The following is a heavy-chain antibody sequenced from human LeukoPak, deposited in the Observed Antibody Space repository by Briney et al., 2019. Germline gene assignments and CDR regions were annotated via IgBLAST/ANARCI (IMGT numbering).Heavy chain of an antibody. V-gene: IGHV4-59*01. CDR1: GASISNYY. CDR3: ARDQYHGSGTYAWFDP. CDR2: ISFGGSN. J-gene: IGHJ5*02. D-gene: IGHD3-10*01. Sequence: SETLSLTCTVSGASISNYYWSWIRQPPGKKLEWIAYISFGGSNNYNPSFKPRVTTSLDTSKNQFSLKLSSVTAADTAVYYCARDQYHGSGTYAWFDPWGQGTLVTVSS.